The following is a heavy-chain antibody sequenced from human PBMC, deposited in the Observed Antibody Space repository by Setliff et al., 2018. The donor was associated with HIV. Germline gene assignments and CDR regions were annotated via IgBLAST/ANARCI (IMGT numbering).Heavy chain of an antibody. Sequence: HPGGSLRLSCAASGFTFSNYAMSWVRQAPGEGLEWVSAILNTGERTFYADPGKGRFTISRDNSKNTVYLQMNSLRAEDTAEYYCAKELSASGLGYFDSWGRGILVTVSS. CDR1: GFTFSNYA. CDR3: AKELSASGLGYFDS. V-gene: IGHV3-23*01. D-gene: IGHD3-22*01. J-gene: IGHJ4*02. CDR2: ILNTGERT.